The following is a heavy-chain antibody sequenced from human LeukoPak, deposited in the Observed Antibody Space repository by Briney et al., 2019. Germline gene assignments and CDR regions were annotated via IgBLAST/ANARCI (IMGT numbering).Heavy chain of an antibody. V-gene: IGHV3-23*01. CDR3: AKDRGSYCGGDCYKDY. J-gene: IGHJ4*02. Sequence: PGGSLRLSCAASGFTFSSHAMSWVRQAPGKGLEWVSAISGSGGSTYYADSVKGRFTISRDNSKNTLYLQMNSLRAEDTAVYYCAKDRGSYCGGDCYKDYWGQGTLVTVSS. CDR2: ISGSGGST. D-gene: IGHD2-21*02. CDR1: GFTFSSHA.